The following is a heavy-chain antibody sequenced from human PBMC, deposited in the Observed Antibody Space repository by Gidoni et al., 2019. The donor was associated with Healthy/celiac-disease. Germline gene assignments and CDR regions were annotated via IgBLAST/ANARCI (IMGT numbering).Heavy chain of an antibody. CDR3: SRHEDTAMVTDY. D-gene: IGHD5-18*01. V-gene: IGHV5-51*01. CDR1: GYSFTSYW. Sequence: EVQLAQSGAEVKGPGASLKTSCKGSGYSFTSYWIGWVRQMPGNGLVWMGIIYPGASATRYSPSFQGQVTIAADKSISTAYLQWRSLKASDTAMYYCSRHEDTAMVTDYWGQGTLVTVSS. J-gene: IGHJ4*02. CDR2: IYPGASAT.